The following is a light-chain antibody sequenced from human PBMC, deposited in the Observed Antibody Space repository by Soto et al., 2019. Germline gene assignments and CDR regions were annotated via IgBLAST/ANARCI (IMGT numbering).Light chain of an antibody. CDR2: DVN. J-gene: IGLJ2*01. Sequence: QAVVTQPASVSGSPGQSITMSCTGTSSDGGGYTYVSWYQQHSGKAPLLIIFDVNNRPSGVSDRFSGSKSGNTASLTISGLQADDEATYCCSSYTTISTVVFGGGTKLTVL. CDR3: SSYTTISTVV. CDR1: SSDGGGYTY. V-gene: IGLV2-14*01.